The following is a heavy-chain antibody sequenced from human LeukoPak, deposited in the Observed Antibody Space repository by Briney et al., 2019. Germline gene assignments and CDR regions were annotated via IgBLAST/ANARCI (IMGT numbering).Heavy chain of an antibody. J-gene: IGHJ4*02. CDR1: GFSFSNAW. V-gene: IGHV3-15*01. CDR2: IKSKTDGGTT. D-gene: IGHD2-8*01. CDR3: TTDKINEI. Sequence: PGGSLRLSCAASGFSFSNAWLSWLRQAPGKGLEWVGRIKSKTDGGTTDYGAPVKGRFTISRDDSENTLHLQMNSLKTKDTAVYYCTTDKINEIWGQGILVTVSS.